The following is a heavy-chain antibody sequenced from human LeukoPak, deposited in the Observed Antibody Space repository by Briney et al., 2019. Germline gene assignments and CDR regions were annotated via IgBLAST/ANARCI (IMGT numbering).Heavy chain of an antibody. D-gene: IGHD6-19*01. Sequence: GGSLTLSFSAYGLTFNNYAMSWVRQAPGRGPEWVSAISSSGVNTYYTDSVRGRFTISRDNAKNSLYLQMNSLRAEDTAVYYCARDYSGPDYWGQGTLVTVSS. J-gene: IGHJ4*02. V-gene: IGHV3-21*01. CDR2: ISSSGVNT. CDR3: ARDYSGPDY. CDR1: GLTFNNYA.